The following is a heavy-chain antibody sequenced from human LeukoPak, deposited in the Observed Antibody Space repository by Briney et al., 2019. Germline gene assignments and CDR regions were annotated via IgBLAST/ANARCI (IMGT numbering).Heavy chain of an antibody. J-gene: IGHJ5*02. CDR3: ARDPCYYDSSGTKYNWFGP. CDR1: GGSISSGSYY. D-gene: IGHD3-22*01. Sequence: TSETLSLTCTVSGGSISSGSYYWSWIRQPAGKGLEWIGRIYTSGSTNYNPSLKSRVTISVDTSKNQFSLKLSSVTAADTAVYYCARDPCYYDSSGTKYNWFGPWGQGALVTVSS. V-gene: IGHV4-61*02. CDR2: IYTSGST.